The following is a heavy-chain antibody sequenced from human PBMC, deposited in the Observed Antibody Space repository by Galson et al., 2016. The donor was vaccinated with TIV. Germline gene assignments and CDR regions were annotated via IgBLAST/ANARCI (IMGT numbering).Heavy chain of an antibody. CDR1: GYTFTKYA. CDR2: VSGGSGNT. CDR3: ARFCSGESCSSVNSFDI. Sequence: SVKVSCKASGYTFTKYALHWLRQAPGQRLEWMGWVSGGSGNTKYSQKFQGKVSLTRDSSANTAYMALSSLRSEDTAVYYCARFCSGESCSSVNSFDIWGQGTKVFVSS. D-gene: IGHD3-3*01. V-gene: IGHV1-3*01. J-gene: IGHJ3*02.